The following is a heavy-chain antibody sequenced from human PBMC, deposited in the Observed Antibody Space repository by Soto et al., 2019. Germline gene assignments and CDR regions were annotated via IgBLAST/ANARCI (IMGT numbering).Heavy chain of an antibody. D-gene: IGHD1-1*01. J-gene: IGHJ5*02. CDR1: GASISGFY. CDR3: VRDGTKTLRDWFDP. Sequence: SETLSLTCTVSGASISGFYWSWIRKSAGKGLEWIGRIYATGTTGYNPSLKSRVMMPVDTSKKQFSLKLRSVTAADTAVYYCVRDGTKTLRDWFDPWGQGISVTVSS. V-gene: IGHV4-4*07. CDR2: IYATGTT.